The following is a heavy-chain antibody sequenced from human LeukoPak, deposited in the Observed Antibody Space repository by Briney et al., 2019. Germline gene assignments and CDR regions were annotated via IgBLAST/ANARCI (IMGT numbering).Heavy chain of an antibody. CDR1: GFSLGTSGMC. CDR2: IDWDDDK. CDR3: ARSIAVAGTWGNYYYYGMDV. J-gene: IGHJ6*02. D-gene: IGHD6-19*01. Sequence: SGPALVQPTQTLTLTCTFSGFSLGTSGMCVSWIRQPPGKALEWLARIDWDDDKYYNTSLKTRLTISKDTSKNQVVLTMTNMDPVDTATYYCARSIAVAGTWGNYYYYGMDVWGQGTTVTVSS. V-gene: IGHV2-70*11.